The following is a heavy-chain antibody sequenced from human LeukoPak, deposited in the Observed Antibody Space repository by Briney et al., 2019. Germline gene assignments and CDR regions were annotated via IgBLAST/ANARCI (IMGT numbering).Heavy chain of an antibody. Sequence: ASVKVSCKASGYTFTSYGISWVRQAPGQGLEWMGWISAYNGNPKYPQNFQGRVTMTTDTSTSTAYMELRSLRSDDTAVYYCARGDEAAAGTGWFDPWGQGTLVTVSS. V-gene: IGHV1-18*01. D-gene: IGHD6-13*01. CDR2: ISAYNGNP. CDR3: ARGDEAAAGTGWFDP. J-gene: IGHJ5*02. CDR1: GYTFTSYG.